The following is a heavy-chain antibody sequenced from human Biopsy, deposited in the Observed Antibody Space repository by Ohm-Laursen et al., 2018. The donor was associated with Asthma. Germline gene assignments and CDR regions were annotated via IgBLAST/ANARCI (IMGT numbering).Heavy chain of an antibody. CDR3: ARVVSYGDIYFGIDV. D-gene: IGHD4-17*01. Sequence: SQTLSLTCGVSGGYTGSSDHHWAWIRQAPGKGLEWIGFVFWSGSTHNSRSLERRVSISIDTATNEFSMKLWSVTPADTAVYFCARVVSYGDIYFGIDVWGPGNTVVVS. V-gene: IGHV4-30-4*01. CDR1: GGYTGSSDHH. CDR2: VFWSGST. J-gene: IGHJ6*02.